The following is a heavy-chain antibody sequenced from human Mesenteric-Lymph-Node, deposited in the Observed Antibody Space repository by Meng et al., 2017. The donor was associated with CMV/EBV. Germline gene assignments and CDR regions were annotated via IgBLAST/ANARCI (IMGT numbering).Heavy chain of an antibody. D-gene: IGHD2-21*01. CDR1: GGSISSYY. J-gene: IGHJ4*02. CDR3: ARASAFGDYPYYFDY. CDR2: IYYSGNT. V-gene: IGHV4-59*01. Sequence: SETLSLTCTVSGGSISSYYWSWIRQPPGKGLEWIGFIYYSGNTNYNPSLKSRVTISVDTSKNQFSLKLSSVTAADTAVYYCARASAFGDYPYYFDYWGQGTLVTVSS.